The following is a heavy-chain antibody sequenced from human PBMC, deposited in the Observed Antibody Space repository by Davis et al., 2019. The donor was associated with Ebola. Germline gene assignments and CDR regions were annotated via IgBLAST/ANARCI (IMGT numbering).Heavy chain of an antibody. D-gene: IGHD4-17*01. Sequence: SVKVSCRASGLTFSSSIVQWVRHARGQRPEWIGWIVVGSGNTDYAEKFQERVTITRDMSTGTVYMDLSSLRSEDTAFYYCAADSLSTDTPFDYWGQGTLVTVSS. CDR2: IVVGSGNT. J-gene: IGHJ4*02. CDR1: GLTFSSSI. CDR3: AADSLSTDTPFDY. V-gene: IGHV1-58*01.